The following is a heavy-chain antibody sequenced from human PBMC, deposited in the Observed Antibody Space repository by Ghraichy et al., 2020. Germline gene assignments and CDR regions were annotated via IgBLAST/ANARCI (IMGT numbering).Heavy chain of an antibody. Sequence: SVKVSCKASGYTFTSYGISWVRQAPGQGLEWMGWISAYNGNTNYAQKLQGRVTMTTDTSTSTAYMELRSLRSDDTAVYYCARARHSTYYYDSSGYHDAFDIWGQGTMVTVSS. CDR2: ISAYNGNT. CDR3: ARARHSTYYYDSSGYHDAFDI. D-gene: IGHD3-22*01. CDR1: GYTFTSYG. V-gene: IGHV1-18*04. J-gene: IGHJ3*02.